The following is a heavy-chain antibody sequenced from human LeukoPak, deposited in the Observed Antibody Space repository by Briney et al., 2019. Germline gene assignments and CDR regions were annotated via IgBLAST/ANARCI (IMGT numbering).Heavy chain of an antibody. V-gene: IGHV3-33*01. J-gene: IGHJ3*02. CDR1: GFTFSSYG. D-gene: IGHD3-22*01. CDR3: ARDQSRVVVHYDAFDI. CDR2: IWYDGSNK. Sequence: PGGSLRLSCAASGFTFSSYGMHWVRQAPGKGLEWVAVIWYDGSNKYYADSVKGRFTISRDNSKNALYLQMNSLRAEDTAVYYCARDQSRVVVHYDAFDIWGQGTMVTVSS.